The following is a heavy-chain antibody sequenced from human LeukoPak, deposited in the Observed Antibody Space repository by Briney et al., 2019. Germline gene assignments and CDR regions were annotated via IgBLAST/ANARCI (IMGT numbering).Heavy chain of an antibody. CDR1: DGSSSSSS. J-gene: IGHJ5*02. V-gene: IGHV4-59*08. Sequence: SETLSLTCTVSDGSSSSSSWNWIRQPPGKGLEWIGYIYYSGSTKYNPSLESRVTISVDTSKNQISLNMRSVTAADTAIYYCARRQQTGGDNGLHNWFDPWGQGILVTVSS. CDR3: ARRQQTGGDNGLHNWFDP. D-gene: IGHD5-24*01. CDR2: IYYSGST.